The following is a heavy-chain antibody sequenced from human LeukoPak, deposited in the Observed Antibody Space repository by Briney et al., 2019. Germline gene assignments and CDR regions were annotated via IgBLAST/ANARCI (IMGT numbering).Heavy chain of an antibody. CDR1: GYSFTSYW. V-gene: IGHV5-10-1*01. CDR2: IDPSDSYT. J-gene: IGHJ4*02. D-gene: IGHD6-19*01. CDR3: ARYTVAGPYYFDY. Sequence: GESLKISCKGSGYSFTSYWISWVRQMPGKGLEWMGRIDPSDSYTNYSPSFQGHVTISADKSISTAYLQWSSLKAPDTAMYYCARYTVAGPYYFDYWGQGTLVTVSS.